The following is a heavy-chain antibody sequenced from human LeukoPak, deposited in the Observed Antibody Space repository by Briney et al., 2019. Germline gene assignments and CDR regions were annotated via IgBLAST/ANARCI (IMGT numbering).Heavy chain of an antibody. J-gene: IGHJ4*02. Sequence: GGSLRLSCAASGFTFSSYEMNWVRQAPGKGLAWVSYISSSGSTICYADSVKGRFTISRDNAKNSLYLQMNSLRAEDTAVYYCARTQYNWNVLGYFDYWGQGTLVTVSS. CDR1: GFTFSSYE. V-gene: IGHV3-48*03. CDR2: ISSSGSTI. CDR3: ARTQYNWNVLGYFDY. D-gene: IGHD1-1*01.